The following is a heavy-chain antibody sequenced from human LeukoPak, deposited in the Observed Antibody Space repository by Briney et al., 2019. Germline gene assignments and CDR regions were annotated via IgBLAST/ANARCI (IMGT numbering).Heavy chain of an antibody. J-gene: IGHJ4*02. CDR2: ITGMGVST. V-gene: IGHV3-64*01. CDR3: TRDASDIVAVPAAVGPFDL. D-gene: IGHD2-2*01. Sequence: GGSLRLSCAASGFTFSSYAMYWVRRTPGKGLDYVSVITGMGVSTHYATSVKGRFTISRDNSKNMLYLQMGSLRAEDMAVYYCTRDASDIVAVPAAVGPFDLWGQGTLVTVSS. CDR1: GFTFSSYA.